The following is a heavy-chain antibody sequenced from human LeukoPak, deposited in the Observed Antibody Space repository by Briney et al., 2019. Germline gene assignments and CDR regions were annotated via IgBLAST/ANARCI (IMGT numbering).Heavy chain of an antibody. J-gene: IGHJ6*03. CDR3: ARQPSGPYYYYYYMDV. CDR1: SGSISSITSY. Sequence: PSQSLSLTWIVPSGSISSITSYWSWIRQHAGNGLEWIWLISTIGSTNYNPSPNSRVTRSIDTSKNPFCLKLCSVTSAHTAVYYCARQPSGPYYYYYYMDVWGKGTTVTISS. V-gene: IGHV4-61*02. CDR2: ISTIGST. D-gene: IGHD5-12*01.